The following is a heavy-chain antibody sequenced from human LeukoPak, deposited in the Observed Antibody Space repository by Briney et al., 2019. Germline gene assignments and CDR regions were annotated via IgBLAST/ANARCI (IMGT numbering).Heavy chain of an antibody. CDR2: ISSSGNTI. Sequence: GGSLRLSCAASGFTFSSYAMNWVRQAPGKGLQWVSYISSSGNTIYYADSVKGRFTISRDNAKNSLYLQMNSLRAEDTAVYYRARGGYTFGYDDYWGQGTLVTVSS. V-gene: IGHV3-48*03. J-gene: IGHJ4*02. CDR1: GFTFSSYA. CDR3: ARGGYTFGYDDY. D-gene: IGHD5-18*01.